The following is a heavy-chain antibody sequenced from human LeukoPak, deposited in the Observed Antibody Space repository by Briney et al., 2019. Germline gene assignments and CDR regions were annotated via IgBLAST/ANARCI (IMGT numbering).Heavy chain of an antibody. CDR1: GYTFTSYD. D-gene: IGHD1-26*01. CDR2: MNPNSGNT. CDR3: AKDLLSGSYTYYFDY. Sequence: ASVKVSCKASGYTFTSYDINWVRQAPGQGLEWMGWMNPNSGNTGYAQKFQGRVTITRNTSISTAYMELSSLRSEDTAVYYCAKDLLSGSYTYYFDYWGQGTLVTVSS. V-gene: IGHV1-8*03. J-gene: IGHJ4*02.